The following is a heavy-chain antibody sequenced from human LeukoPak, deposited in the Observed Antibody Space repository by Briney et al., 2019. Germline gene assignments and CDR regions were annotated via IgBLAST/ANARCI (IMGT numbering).Heavy chain of an antibody. D-gene: IGHD4-17*01. CDR1: GFTFSDYY. CDR2: ISSSGSTI. V-gene: IGHV3-11*01. Sequence: PGGSLRLSCAASGFTFSDYYMSWIRQAPGKGLEWVSYISSSGSTIYYADSVKGRFTISRDNAKNSLYLQMNSLRAEDTAVYYCARPWGYGDYDHDAFDIWAKGQWSPSLQ. J-gene: IGHJ3*02. CDR3: ARPWGYGDYDHDAFDI.